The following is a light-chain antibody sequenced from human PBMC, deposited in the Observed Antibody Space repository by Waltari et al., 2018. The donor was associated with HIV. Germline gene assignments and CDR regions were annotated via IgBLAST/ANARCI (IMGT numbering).Light chain of an antibody. CDR3: QSYDSSLSGYV. Sequence: QSVLTQPPSVSGAPGQRVTIPCTGSTSNIGAGYDVPWSQQLPGTAPKFLIYGNSNRPSGVPDRFSGSKSGTSASLAITGLQAEDEADYYCQSYDSSLSGYVFGTGTKVTVL. J-gene: IGLJ1*01. CDR1: TSNIGAGYD. CDR2: GNS. V-gene: IGLV1-40*01.